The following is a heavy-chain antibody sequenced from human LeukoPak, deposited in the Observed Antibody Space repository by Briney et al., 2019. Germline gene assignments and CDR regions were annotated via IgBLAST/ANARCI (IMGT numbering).Heavy chain of an antibody. CDR3: ARLMTTVTTGWFDP. D-gene: IGHD4-17*01. CDR2: INHSGSA. V-gene: IGHV4-34*01. J-gene: IGHJ5*02. Sequence: PSETLSLTCAVYGGSFSGYYWSWLRQPPGKGLEWIGEINHSGSANYNPSLKSRVTISVDTSKNQFSLKLSSVTAADTAVYYCARLMTTVTTGWFDPWGQGTLVTVSS. CDR1: GGSFSGYY.